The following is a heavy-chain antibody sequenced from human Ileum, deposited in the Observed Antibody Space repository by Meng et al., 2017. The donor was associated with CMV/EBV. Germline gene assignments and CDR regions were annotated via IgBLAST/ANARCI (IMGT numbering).Heavy chain of an antibody. CDR2: INHSGST. D-gene: IGHD4-17*01. J-gene: IGHJ5*02. CDR1: GGSFSGYY. V-gene: IGHV4-34*01. CDR3: AREGMTTAFSWFDP. Sequence: GSLRLSCAVYGGSFSGYYWSWIRQPPGKGLEWIGEINHSGSTNYNPSLKSRVTISVDTSKNQFSLKLSSVTAADTAVYYCAREGMTTAFSWFDPWGQGTLVTVSS.